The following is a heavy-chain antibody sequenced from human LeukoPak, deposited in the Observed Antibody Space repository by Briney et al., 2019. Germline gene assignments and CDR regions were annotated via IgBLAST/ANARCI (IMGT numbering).Heavy chain of an antibody. CDR3: ATKNSHSSSWYYFDY. CDR2: FDPEDGET. D-gene: IGHD6-13*01. J-gene: IGHJ4*02. CDR1: GYTLTELS. Sequence: ASVKVSCKVSGYTLTELSMHWVQQAPGKGLEWMGGFDPEDGETIYAQKFQGRVTMTEDTSTDTAYMELSSLRSEDTAVYYCATKNSHSSSWYYFDYWGQGTLVTVSS. V-gene: IGHV1-24*01.